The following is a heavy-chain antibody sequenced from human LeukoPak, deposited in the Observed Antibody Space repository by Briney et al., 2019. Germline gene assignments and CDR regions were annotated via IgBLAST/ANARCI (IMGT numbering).Heavy chain of an antibody. J-gene: IGHJ4*02. CDR2: IYYSGST. Sequence: PLETLPLTCTVSGGSISAYYWNWIRQPPGKGLEWIGYIYYSGSTNYNPSLRSRVTMSVDTSKNQFSLNLSSVTAADTAVYYCARVASWPTGTDYWGQGTLVTVSS. D-gene: IGHD1-1*01. CDR3: ARVASWPTGTDY. CDR1: GGSISAYY. V-gene: IGHV4-59*01.